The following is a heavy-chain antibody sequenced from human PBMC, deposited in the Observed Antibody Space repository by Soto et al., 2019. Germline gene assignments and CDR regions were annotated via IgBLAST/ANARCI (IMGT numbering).Heavy chain of an antibody. Sequence: WGSLRPSCASSGLPFTNAWMSWVRRAPGKGLQWVGRIKTKTDGGTTDYAAPVKGRFTISRDDSKNTLYLQMSSLKTEDTAVYYCTTGTRYAGTYSFDYWGQGTLVTGSS. V-gene: IGHV3-15*01. CDR2: IKTKTDGGTT. CDR3: TTGTRYAGTYSFDY. J-gene: IGHJ4*02. D-gene: IGHD3-16*01. CDR1: GLPFTNAW.